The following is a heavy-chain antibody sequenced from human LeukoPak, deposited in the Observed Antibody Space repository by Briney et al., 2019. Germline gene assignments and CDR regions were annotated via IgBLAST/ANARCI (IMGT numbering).Heavy chain of an antibody. D-gene: IGHD1-1*01. CDR2: ISGTGGST. CDR3: AKVRTGHYFDY. V-gene: IGHV3-23*01. Sequence: GGSLRLPCAASGFTFSNYAMSWVRQAPGKGLEWVSSISGTGGSTYYADSVKGRFTISRDNSNNTLFLQMNSLRAEDTAVYYYAKVRTGHYFDYWGQGTLVTVSS. J-gene: IGHJ4*02. CDR1: GFTFSNYA.